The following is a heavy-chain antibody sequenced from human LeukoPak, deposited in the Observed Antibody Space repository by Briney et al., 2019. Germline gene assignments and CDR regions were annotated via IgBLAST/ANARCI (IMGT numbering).Heavy chain of an antibody. J-gene: IGHJ3*02. CDR3: VTPTVTTSRHAFDI. CDR1: GGSISSSSYY. V-gene: IGHV4-39*01. D-gene: IGHD4-17*01. Sequence: ASETLSLTCTVSGGSISSSSYYWGWIRQPPGKGLEWIGSIYYSGSTYYNPSLKSRVTISVDTSKNQFSLKLSSVTAADTAVYYCVTPTVTTSRHAFDIWGQGTMVTVSS. CDR2: IYYSGST.